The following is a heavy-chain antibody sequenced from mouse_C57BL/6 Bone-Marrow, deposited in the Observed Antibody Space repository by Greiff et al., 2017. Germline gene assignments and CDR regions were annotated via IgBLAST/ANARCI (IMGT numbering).Heavy chain of an antibody. V-gene: IGHV1-55*01. D-gene: IGHD1-1*01. CDR1: GYTFTSYW. CDR3: ARRIITTVRGYYAMDY. Sequence: VQLQQPGAELVKPGASVTMSCKASGYTFTSYWITWVKQRPGQGLEWIGDFYPGSGSTNYNEKFKSKATLTVDTSSSTAYMQLSSLTSEDSAVYYCARRIITTVRGYYAMDYWGQGTSVTVSS. J-gene: IGHJ4*01. CDR2: FYPGSGST.